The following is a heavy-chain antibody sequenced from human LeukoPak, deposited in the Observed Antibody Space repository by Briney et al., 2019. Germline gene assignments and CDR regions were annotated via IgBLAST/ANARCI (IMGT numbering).Heavy chain of an antibody. Sequence: GGSLRLSCVASGFTFSDYYMDWVRQAPGKGLEWVGRIRDKGNRYTTEYAASVKGRFTISRDDSKNSLYLQMNSLRAEDTAIYYCAKATRGYSGYDCFDSWGQGTLVTVSS. CDR1: GFTFSDYY. CDR2: IRDKGNRYTT. CDR3: AKATRGYSGYDCFDS. D-gene: IGHD5-12*01. J-gene: IGHJ4*02. V-gene: IGHV3-72*01.